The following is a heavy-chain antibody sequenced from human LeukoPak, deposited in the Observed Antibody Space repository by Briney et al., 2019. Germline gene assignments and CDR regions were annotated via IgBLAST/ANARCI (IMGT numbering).Heavy chain of an antibody. CDR1: GFTFGIFSKFA. V-gene: IGHV3-23*01. CDR3: ASGRITGWYYFDN. D-gene: IGHD3-16*01. CDR2: ISGSGDTT. Sequence: PGGSLRLSCAGSGFTFGIFSKFAMSWVRRAPGKGLEWVCVISGSGDTTYYADSVRGRFTISRDNSKDTLYLQMNSLRAEDTAVYYCASGRITGWYYFDNWGQGTLVTVSS. J-gene: IGHJ4*02.